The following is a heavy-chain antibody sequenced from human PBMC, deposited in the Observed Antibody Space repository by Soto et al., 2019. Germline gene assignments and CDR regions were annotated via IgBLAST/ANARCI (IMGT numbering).Heavy chain of an antibody. CDR3: ARESEDLTSNFDY. CDR1: GFSFGSYS. V-gene: IGHV3-21*06. J-gene: IGHJ4*02. Sequence: GGSLRLSCEASGFSFGSYSMNWVRQAPGKGLEWVSAISGSGGSTYYADSVKGRFTISRDNAKNSLYLEMNSLRAEDTAVYYCARESEDLTSNFDYWGQGTLVTVSS. CDR2: ISGSGGST.